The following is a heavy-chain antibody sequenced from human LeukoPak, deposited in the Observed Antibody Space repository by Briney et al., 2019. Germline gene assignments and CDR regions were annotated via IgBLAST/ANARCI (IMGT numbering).Heavy chain of an antibody. CDR1: GGSISSSSYY. Sequence: KTSETLSLTCTVSGGSISSSSYYWSWIRQPPGKGLEWIGYIYYSGSTNYNPSLKSRVTISVDTSKNQFSLKLSSVAAADTAVYYCARGVVPAAYNFDPWGQGTLVTVSS. V-gene: IGHV4-61*01. CDR2: IYYSGST. J-gene: IGHJ5*02. D-gene: IGHD2-2*01. CDR3: ARGVVPAAYNFDP.